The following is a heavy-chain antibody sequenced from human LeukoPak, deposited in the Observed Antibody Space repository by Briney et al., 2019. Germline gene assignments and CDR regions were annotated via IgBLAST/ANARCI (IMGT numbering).Heavy chain of an antibody. D-gene: IGHD1-26*01. V-gene: IGHV1-18*01. CDR1: GYTFTSYG. CDR3: SIVGATYYFDY. J-gene: IGHJ4*02. Sequence: ASVKVSCKASGYTFTSYGISWVRQAPGQGLEWMGWISTYSGKTNYPQRNQGRVIMTTDKSTSTVYMELRSLRSDDTAVYYCSIVGATYYFDYWGQGTLVTVSS. CDR2: ISTYSGKT.